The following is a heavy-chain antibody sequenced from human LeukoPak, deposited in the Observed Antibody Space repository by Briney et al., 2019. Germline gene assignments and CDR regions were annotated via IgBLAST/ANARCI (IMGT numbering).Heavy chain of an antibody. CDR3: ARDESIDYEGNGYLDY. J-gene: IGHJ4*02. D-gene: IGHD3-22*01. CDR1: GFTFNTYL. Sequence: PGGSLRLSCAASGFTFNTYLMSWVRQAPGKGLEWVANINLAETEHNYVDSVKGRFTISRDNAKDSLYLQMNDLRAEDTAIYYCARDESIDYEGNGYLDYWGQGTLVTVSS. V-gene: IGHV3-7*01. CDR2: INLAETEH.